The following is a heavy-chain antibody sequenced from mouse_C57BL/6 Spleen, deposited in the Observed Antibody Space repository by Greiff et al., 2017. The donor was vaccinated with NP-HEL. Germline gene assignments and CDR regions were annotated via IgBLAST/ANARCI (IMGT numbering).Heavy chain of an antibody. J-gene: IGHJ2*01. CDR2: INPGSGGT. Sequence: QVQLQQSGAELVRPGTSVKVSCKASGYAFTNYLIEWVKQRPGQGLEWIGVINPGSGGTNYNEKFKGKATLTADKSSSTAYMQLSSLTSEDSAVYFCARSEGHGGQGTTLTVSS. D-gene: IGHD3-3*01. CDR3: ARSEGH. V-gene: IGHV1-54*01. CDR1: GYAFTNYL.